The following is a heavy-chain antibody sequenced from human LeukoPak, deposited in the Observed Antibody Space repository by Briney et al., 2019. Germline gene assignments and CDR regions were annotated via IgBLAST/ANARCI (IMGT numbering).Heavy chain of an antibody. V-gene: IGHV1-2*02. CDR3: ARDRSSSSLHWFDP. Sequence: GASVKVSCKASGYTFTGYYMHWVRQAPGQGLEWMGWINPNSGGTNYAQKFRGRVTMTRDTSISTAYMELSRLRSDDTAVYYCARDRSSSSLHWFDPWGQGTLVTVSS. J-gene: IGHJ5*02. D-gene: IGHD6-6*01. CDR1: GYTFTGYY. CDR2: INPNSGGT.